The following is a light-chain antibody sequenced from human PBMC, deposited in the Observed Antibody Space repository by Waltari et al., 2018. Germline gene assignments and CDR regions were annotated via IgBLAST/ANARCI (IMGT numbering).Light chain of an antibody. Sequence: EIVLTQSPGTLTLFPGESATLSCRASQPVRNSYVAWYRQKRGQAPELVIYGASNRATGIPHRISGSESGTDFTLTITGLEPEDFAVYYCQQYGSPAWTFGPGTKVELK. CDR1: QPVRNSY. CDR3: QQYGSPAWT. V-gene: IGKV3-20*01. J-gene: IGKJ1*01. CDR2: GAS.